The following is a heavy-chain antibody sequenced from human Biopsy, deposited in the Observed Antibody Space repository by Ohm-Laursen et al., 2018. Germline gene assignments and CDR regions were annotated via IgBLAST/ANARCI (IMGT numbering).Heavy chain of an antibody. CDR3: ARDLYDFCGGRPFDP. CDR2: INGSGGST. Sequence: SLRLSCSASGFTFSSHAMSWVRQAPGKGLECVSLINGSGGSTYYADPVKGRFTISRDNSKSTLYLQMNSLRAEDTAMYYCARDLYDFCGGRPFDPWGQGTLVTVSP. D-gene: IGHD3-3*01. CDR1: GFTFSSHA. J-gene: IGHJ5*02. V-gene: IGHV3-23*01.